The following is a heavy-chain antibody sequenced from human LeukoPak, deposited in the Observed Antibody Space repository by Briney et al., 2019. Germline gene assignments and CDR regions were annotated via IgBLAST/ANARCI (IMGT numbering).Heavy chain of an antibody. J-gene: IGHJ3*02. CDR2: MNPNSGNT. CDR1: GYTFTSYD. CDR3: ARGIGTYYDFWSGYYKSWAFDI. V-gene: IGHV1-8*01. Sequence: ASVKVSCKASGYTFTSYDINWVRQATGQGLEWMGWMNPNSGNTGYAQKFQGRVTMTRNTSISTAYMELGSLRSEDTAVYYCARGIGTYYDFWSGYYKSWAFDIWGQGTMVTVSS. D-gene: IGHD3-3*01.